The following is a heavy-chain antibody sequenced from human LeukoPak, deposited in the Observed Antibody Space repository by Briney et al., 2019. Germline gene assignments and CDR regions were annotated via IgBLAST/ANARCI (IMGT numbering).Heavy chain of an antibody. CDR2: IIVSGAT. Sequence: GGSLILSCAASGFTFSSFSMTWVRQAPGKGLEWVSSIIVSGATYYADSVKGRFTFSRDSFRGMLFLQMDSLRVEDTAVYFCAKGSVGNADFASWGQGALVTVSS. V-gene: IGHV3-23*01. CDR3: AKGSVGNADFAS. CDR1: GFTFSSFS. J-gene: IGHJ4*02. D-gene: IGHD6-25*01.